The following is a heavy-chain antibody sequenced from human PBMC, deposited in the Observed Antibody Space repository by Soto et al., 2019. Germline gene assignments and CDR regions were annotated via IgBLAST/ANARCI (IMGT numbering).Heavy chain of an antibody. D-gene: IGHD3-9*01. J-gene: IGHJ4*02. V-gene: IGHV3-30-3*01. CDR1: GFTFSSYA. Sequence: QVQLVESGGGVVQPGRSLRLSCAASGFTFSSYAMHWVRQAPGKGLGWVAVISYDGSNKYYADSVKGRFTISRDNSKNKLYLQMNSLRAEDTDVYYCAREYYDILTGYYTFEYWGQGTLVTVSS. CDR3: AREYYDILTGYYTFEY. CDR2: ISYDGSNK.